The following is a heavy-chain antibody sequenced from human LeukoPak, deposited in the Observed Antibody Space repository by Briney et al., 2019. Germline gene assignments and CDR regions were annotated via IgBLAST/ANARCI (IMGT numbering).Heavy chain of an antibody. D-gene: IGHD3-3*01. V-gene: IGHV4-30-4*08. J-gene: IGHJ5*02. CDR2: IYYRGTT. CDR3: AREYRYDFWSGYPGRFDP. Sequence: PSQTLSLTCTVSGGSISSGDYSWSWIRQPPGKGLEWIGYIYYRGTTYYNPSLKSRVTISVDTCKNQFSLKLSSVTAADTAVYYCAREYRYDFWSGYPGRFDPWGQGTLVTVSS. CDR1: GGSISSGDYS.